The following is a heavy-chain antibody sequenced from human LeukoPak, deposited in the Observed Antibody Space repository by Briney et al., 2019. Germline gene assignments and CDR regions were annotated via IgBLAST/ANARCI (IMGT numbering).Heavy chain of an antibody. CDR3: ARERGYSYGPPYYYYYGMDV. J-gene: IGHJ6*02. CDR1: GFTFSSYS. Sequence: GGSLRLSCAASGFTFSSYSMNWVRQALGKGLEWVSSISSSSSYIYYADSVKGRFTISRDNAKNSLYLQMNSLRAEDTAVYYCARERGYSYGPPYYYYYGMDVWGQGTTVTVSS. D-gene: IGHD5-18*01. V-gene: IGHV3-21*01. CDR2: ISSSSSYI.